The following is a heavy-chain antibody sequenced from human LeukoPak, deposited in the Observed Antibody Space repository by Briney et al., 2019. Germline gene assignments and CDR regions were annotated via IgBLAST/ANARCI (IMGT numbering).Heavy chain of an antibody. J-gene: IGHJ4*02. Sequence: GGSLRLSYAASGFTFSSYAMRWVRQAPGKGLEWVSAISGSGENTFYADSVKGRFAIARDNSKNTLYLQMSSLRAEDTAVYYCAKGHCSGGSCYGTDYWGQGTLVTVSS. CDR2: ISGSGENT. CDR3: AKGHCSGGSCYGTDY. CDR1: GFTFSSYA. D-gene: IGHD2-15*01. V-gene: IGHV3-23*01.